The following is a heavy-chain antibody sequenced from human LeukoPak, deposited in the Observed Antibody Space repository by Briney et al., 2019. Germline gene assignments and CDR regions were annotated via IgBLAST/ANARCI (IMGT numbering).Heavy chain of an antibody. V-gene: IGHV3-73*01. CDR3: TRAIRHDAFDI. CDR2: IRSKANSYAT. Sequence: GGSLRLSCAASGFTFSGSAMHWVRQASGKGLEWVGRIRSKANSYATAYAASVKGRFAISRDDSKNTAYLQMNSLKTEDTAVYYCTRAIRHDAFDIWGQGTMVTVSS. J-gene: IGHJ3*02. D-gene: IGHD2-2*02. CDR1: GFTFSGSA.